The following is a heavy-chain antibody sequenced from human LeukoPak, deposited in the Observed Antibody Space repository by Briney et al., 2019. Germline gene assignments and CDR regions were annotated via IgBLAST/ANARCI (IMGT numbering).Heavy chain of an antibody. J-gene: IGHJ3*02. CDR2: ISGSGGST. D-gene: IGHD7-27*01. V-gene: IGHV3-23*01. Sequence: GGSLRLSCAASGFTFSSYAMSWVRQAPGKGLEWVSAISGSGGSTYYADSVKGRFTISRDNSKNTLYLQMTGLRAGDTAEYYCAKSLFTSATGAGRAFHIWGQGAMVTVSS. CDR3: AKSLFTSATGAGRAFHI. CDR1: GFTFSSYA.